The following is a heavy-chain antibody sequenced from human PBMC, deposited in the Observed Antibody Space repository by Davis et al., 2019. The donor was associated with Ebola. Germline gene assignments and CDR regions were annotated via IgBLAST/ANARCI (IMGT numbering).Heavy chain of an antibody. CDR3: ARDFVY. CDR2: IYHNGRT. V-gene: IGHV4-38-2*02. J-gene: IGHJ4*02. Sequence: ESLKISCDVSGFAVRNTHMSWVRQAPGKGLEWIGSIYHNGRTNYNPSLKSRLTISLDTSKNQFSLRLRSVTAADTAVYFCARDFVYWGQGTLVTVSS. CDR1: GFAVRNTH.